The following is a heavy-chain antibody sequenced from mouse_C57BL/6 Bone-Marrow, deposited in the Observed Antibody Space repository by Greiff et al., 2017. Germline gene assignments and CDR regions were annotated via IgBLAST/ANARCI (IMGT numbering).Heavy chain of an antibody. V-gene: IGHV5-17*01. CDR2: ISSGSSTI. CDR3: ARTTVVELDWYFGV. J-gene: IGHJ1*02. CDR1: GFTFSDYG. D-gene: IGHD1-1*01. Sequence: EVKLVESGGGLVKPGGSLKLSCAASGFTFSDYGMHWVRQAPEKGLEWVSYISSGSSTIYYADTVKGRFTISRDNAKNTLFLQMTSLRSEDTAMYYCARTTVVELDWYFGVWGTGITATVSS.